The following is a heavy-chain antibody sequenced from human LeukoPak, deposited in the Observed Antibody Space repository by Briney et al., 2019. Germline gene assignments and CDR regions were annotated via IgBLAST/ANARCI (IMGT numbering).Heavy chain of an antibody. CDR1: GYSIGTDYY. CDR3: ARNSSTSSPPERYNWFDP. J-gene: IGHJ5*02. V-gene: IGHV4-38-2*01. D-gene: IGHD6-6*01. Sequence: SETLSLTCAVSGYSIGTDYYWAWIRQPPGKGLEWIGSIYNSGSTYYNPSLKSRITISVDTSKNQFFLILSSVTAADTAVYYCARNSSTSSPPERYNWFDPWGQGTLVTVSS. CDR2: IYNSGST.